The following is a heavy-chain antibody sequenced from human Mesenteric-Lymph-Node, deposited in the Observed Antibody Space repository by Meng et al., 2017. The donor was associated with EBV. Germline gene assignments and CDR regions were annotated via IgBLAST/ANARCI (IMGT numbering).Heavy chain of an antibody. CDR1: GGSFSGYY. CDR2: INHRGST. Sequence: QLQLQQWGDVSSYPSEPFSLTCACYGGSFSGYYWSWIRQPSGKGLEWIGEINHRGSTNYTPSLTSLVTISVDTSKNQFSLKLSSVTAADTAVYYCARKEQQLVHYFDYWGQGTLVTVSS. J-gene: IGHJ4*02. D-gene: IGHD6-13*01. CDR3: ARKEQQLVHYFDY. V-gene: IGHV4-34*01.